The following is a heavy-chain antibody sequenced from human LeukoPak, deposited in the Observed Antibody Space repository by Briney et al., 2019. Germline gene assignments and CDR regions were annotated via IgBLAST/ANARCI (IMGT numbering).Heavy chain of an antibody. J-gene: IGHJ6*02. CDR1: GGSISSYY. CDR2: IYYSGST. V-gene: IGHV4-59*08. Sequence: SETLSLTCTVSGGSISSYYWSWTRQPPGKGLEWIGYIYYSGSTNYNPSLKSRVTISVDTSKNQFSLKLSSVTAADTAVYYCARQIRAKGYYYDSSGYPAGGYYYYGMDVWGQGTTVTVSS. D-gene: IGHD3-22*01. CDR3: ARQIRAKGYYYDSSGYPAGGYYYYGMDV.